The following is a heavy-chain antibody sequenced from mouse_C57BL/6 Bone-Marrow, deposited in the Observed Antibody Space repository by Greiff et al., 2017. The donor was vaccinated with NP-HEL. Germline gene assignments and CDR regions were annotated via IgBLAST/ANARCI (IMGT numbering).Heavy chain of an antibody. J-gene: IGHJ2*01. V-gene: IGHV3-6*01. CDR3: ARRRYGYCYFDY. D-gene: IGHD2-2*01. CDR1: GYSITSGYY. Sequence: DVQLQESGPGLVKPSQSLSLTCSVTGYSITSGYYWNWIRQFPGNKLEWMGYISYDGSNNYNPSLKNRISITRDTSKNQFFLKLNSVTTEDTATYYCARRRYGYCYFDYWGQGTTLTVSS. CDR2: ISYDGSN.